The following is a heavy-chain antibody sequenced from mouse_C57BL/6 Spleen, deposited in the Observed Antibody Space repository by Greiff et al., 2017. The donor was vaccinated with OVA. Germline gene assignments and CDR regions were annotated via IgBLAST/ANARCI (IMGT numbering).Heavy chain of an antibody. V-gene: IGHV1-80*01. J-gene: IGHJ4*01. D-gene: IGHD1-3*01. CDR1: GYAFSSYW. Sequence: VQLQQSGAELVKPGASVKISCKASGYAFSSYWMNWVKQRPGKGLEWIGQIYPGDGDTNYNGKFKGKATLTADKSSSTAYMQLSSLTSEDSAVYFCARSLTLYAMDYWGQGTSVTVSS. CDR3: ARSLTLYAMDY. CDR2: IYPGDGDT.